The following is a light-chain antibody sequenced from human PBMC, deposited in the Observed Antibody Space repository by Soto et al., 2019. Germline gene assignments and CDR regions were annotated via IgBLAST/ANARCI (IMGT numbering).Light chain of an antibody. CDR3: QQRSNWPLT. CDR2: DAS. J-gene: IGKJ3*01. Sequence: EIVLTQSPATLSLSPGERATLSCRASQSVSSHLGWYQQKPGQAPRLLIYDASNRATGIPARFSGSGSGTDFTLTISSLEPEDFAVYYCQQRSNWPLTFGPGTKVDIK. CDR1: QSVSSH. V-gene: IGKV3-11*01.